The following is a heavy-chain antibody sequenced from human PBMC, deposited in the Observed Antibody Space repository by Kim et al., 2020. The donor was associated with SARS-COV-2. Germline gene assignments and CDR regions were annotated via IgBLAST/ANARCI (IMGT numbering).Heavy chain of an antibody. Sequence: ASVKVSCKASGYTFTGYYMHWVRQAPGQGLEWMGWINPNSGGTNYAQKFQGRVTMTRDTSISTAYMELSRLRSDDTAVYYCARDHYYDSSALTGFYYYYGMDVWGQGTTVTVSS. J-gene: IGHJ6*02. CDR2: INPNSGGT. V-gene: IGHV1-2*02. CDR1: GYTFTGYY. D-gene: IGHD3-22*01. CDR3: ARDHYYDSSALTGFYYYYGMDV.